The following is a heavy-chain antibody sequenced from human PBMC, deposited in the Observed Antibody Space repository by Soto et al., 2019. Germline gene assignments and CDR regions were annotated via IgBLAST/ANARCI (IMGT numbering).Heavy chain of an antibody. Sequence: QLQLQESGSGRVKHSQTLYLTCAVSGGSISSGGYSWSWIRQPPGKGLEWIGYIYHSGSTYYNPSLKSRVTISVDRSKNQFSLKLSSVTAADTAVYYCASGGDTSLATWGQGTLVTVSS. D-gene: IGHD2-21*01. V-gene: IGHV4-30-2*01. CDR3: ASGGDTSLAT. J-gene: IGHJ5*02. CDR1: GGSISSGGYS. CDR2: IYHSGST.